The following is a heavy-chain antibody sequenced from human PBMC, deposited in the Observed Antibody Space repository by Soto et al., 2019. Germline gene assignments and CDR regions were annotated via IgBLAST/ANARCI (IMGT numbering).Heavy chain of an antibody. V-gene: IGHV3-30*18. CDR1: GFTFSSYG. D-gene: IGHD3-22*01. CDR2: ISYDGSNK. J-gene: IGHJ4*02. Sequence: QVQLVESGGGVVQPGRSLRLSCAASGFTFSSYGMHWVRQAPGKGLEWVAVISYDGSNKYYADSVKGRFTISRDNSKNKLYLQMNSLRAEDTAVYYCAKGGRWGYDSSGYYYFDYWGQGTLVTVSS. CDR3: AKGGRWGYDSSGYYYFDY.